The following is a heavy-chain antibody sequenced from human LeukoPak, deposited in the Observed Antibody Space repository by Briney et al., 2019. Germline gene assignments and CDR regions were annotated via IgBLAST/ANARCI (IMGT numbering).Heavy chain of an antibody. D-gene: IGHD5-18*01. CDR1: GFTFSSYW. CDR3: ARGGSRQYNF. J-gene: IGHJ4*02. Sequence: GGSLRLSCAASGFTFSSYWMSWVRQAPVKGLEWVANIRHDGSEKYYVDSVKGRFTISRDNAKDSLYLQMNSLRVEDTAVYYCARGGSRQYNFWGQGTLVTVSS. V-gene: IGHV3-7*01. CDR2: IRHDGSEK.